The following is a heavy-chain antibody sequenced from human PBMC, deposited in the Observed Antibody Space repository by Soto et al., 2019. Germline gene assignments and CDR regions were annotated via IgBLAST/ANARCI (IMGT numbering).Heavy chain of an antibody. Sequence: SVKVSCKASGGTFSSYAISWVRQAPGQGLEWMGGIIPIFGTASYAQKFQGRVTITADESTSTAYMELSSLRSEDTAVYYCAKWASGYDFDYYYGMDVWGQGTTVTVSS. CDR1: GGTFSSYA. CDR3: AKWASGYDFDYYYGMDV. V-gene: IGHV1-69*13. CDR2: IIPIFGTA. D-gene: IGHD5-12*01. J-gene: IGHJ6*02.